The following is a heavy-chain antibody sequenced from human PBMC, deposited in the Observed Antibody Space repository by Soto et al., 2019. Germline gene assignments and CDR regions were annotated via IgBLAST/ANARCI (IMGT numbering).Heavy chain of an antibody. CDR1: GDSMSSSDYY. Sequence: SETLSLTCAVSGDSMSSSDYYWGWIRQPPGKGLEWIGSIYYSGSTYYNPSLQSRVAISVDTSKNQFSLKLKSVTAADTAIYYCARRTVNIRTFYSGLKPHFFAYWGQGAPVTVSS. D-gene: IGHD6-19*01. CDR2: IYYSGST. J-gene: IGHJ4*02. CDR3: ARRTVNIRTFYSGLKPHFFAY. V-gene: IGHV4-39*01.